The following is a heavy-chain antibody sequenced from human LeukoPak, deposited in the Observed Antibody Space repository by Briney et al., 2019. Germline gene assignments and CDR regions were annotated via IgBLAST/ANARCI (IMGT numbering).Heavy chain of an antibody. D-gene: IGHD3-10*01. CDR2: IYYSGST. CDR3: ARGGGYYGSGSYDIDY. J-gene: IGHJ4*02. CDR1: GGSISSHY. Sequence: SETLSLTCTVSGGSISSHYWSWIRQPPGKGLEWIGYIYYSGSTNYNPSLKSRVTISVDTSKNQFSLKLSSVTAADTAVYSCARGGGYYGSGSYDIDYWGQGTLVTVSS. V-gene: IGHV4-59*11.